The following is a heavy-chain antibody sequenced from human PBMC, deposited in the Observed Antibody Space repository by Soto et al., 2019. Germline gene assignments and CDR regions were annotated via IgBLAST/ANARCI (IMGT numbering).Heavy chain of an antibody. V-gene: IGHV3-15*07. CDR2: IKSKTDGGTT. Sequence: PGGYLRLSCAASGVTFSNAWMNWVRQAPGKGLEWVGRIKSKTDGGTTDYAAPVKGRFTISRDDSKNTLYLQMNSLKTEDTAVYYCTTFDWWATTDYYYYGMDVWGQGTTVTVSS. CDR3: TTFDWWATTDYYYYGMDV. CDR1: GVTFSNAW. D-gene: IGHD5-12*01. J-gene: IGHJ6*02.